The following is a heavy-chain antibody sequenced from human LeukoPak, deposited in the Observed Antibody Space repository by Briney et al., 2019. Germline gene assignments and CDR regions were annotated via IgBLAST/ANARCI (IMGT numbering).Heavy chain of an antibody. CDR1: GYTFTNYG. Sequence: ASVKVSCKASGYTFTNYGISWVRQAPGQGLEWMGWISAYNANTNYAQKLQGRVTMTTDTSTNTAYMELRSLRSDDTAVYYCAKVYNWNDRGSWFDPWGQGTLVTVSS. CDR2: ISAYNANT. V-gene: IGHV1-18*01. J-gene: IGHJ5*02. CDR3: AKVYNWNDRGSWFDP. D-gene: IGHD1-1*01.